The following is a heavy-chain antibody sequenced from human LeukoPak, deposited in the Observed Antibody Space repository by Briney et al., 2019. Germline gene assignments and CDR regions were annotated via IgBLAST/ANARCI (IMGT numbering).Heavy chain of an antibody. Sequence: SETLSLTCTVSGGSISSYYWSWIRQPPGKGLEWIGSIYYSGSTYYNPSLKSRVTISVDTSKNQFSLKLSSVTAADTAVNYCARVLELAEVDAFDIWGQGTMVTVSS. V-gene: IGHV4-39*07. CDR1: GGSISSYY. CDR3: ARVLELAEVDAFDI. CDR2: IYYSGST. J-gene: IGHJ3*02. D-gene: IGHD3-3*01.